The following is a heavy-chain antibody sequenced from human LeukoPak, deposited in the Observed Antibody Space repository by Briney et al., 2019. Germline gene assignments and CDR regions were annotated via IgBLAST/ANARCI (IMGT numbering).Heavy chain of an antibody. CDR2: INHSGST. Sequence: SETLSLTCAVYGGSFSGYYWSWIRQPPGKGLEWIGEINHSGSTNYNPSLKSRVTISVDTSKNQFSLKLSSVTAADTAVYYCARLNIVWLVTLWGQGTLVTVSS. D-gene: IGHD6-19*01. V-gene: IGHV4-34*01. CDR3: ARLNIVWLVTL. CDR1: GGSFSGYY. J-gene: IGHJ4*02.